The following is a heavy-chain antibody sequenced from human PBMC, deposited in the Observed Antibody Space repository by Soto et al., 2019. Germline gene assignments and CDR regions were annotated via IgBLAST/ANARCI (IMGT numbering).Heavy chain of an antibody. D-gene: IGHD5-18*01. CDR1: AFSFTNAW. CDR2: IKSITDGGTT. J-gene: IGHJ4*02. V-gene: IGHV3-15*01. Sequence: GSLRLSCVASAFSFTNAWMSWVRQAPGKGLEWVGRIKSITDGGTTDYAAPVKGRFTISRDDSNNTLYLQMNSLKTEDTAVYYCSTGRSTYGLDSWGQGTLVTVSS. CDR3: STGRSTYGLDS.